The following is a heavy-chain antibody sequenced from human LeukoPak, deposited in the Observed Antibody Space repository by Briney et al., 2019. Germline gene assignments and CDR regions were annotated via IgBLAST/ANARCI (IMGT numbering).Heavy chain of an antibody. J-gene: IGHJ4*02. CDR2: IYSGGST. V-gene: IGHV3-53*01. CDR3: AKDFWSGYYSGYFDY. Sequence: PGGSLRLSCVVSGFTVSTNYMSWVRQAPGKGLEWVSLIYSGGSTYYADSVKGRFTISRDKSKNTLYLQMNSLRAEDTALYYCAKDFWSGYYSGYFDYWGQGTLVTVSS. D-gene: IGHD3-3*01. CDR1: GFTVSTNY.